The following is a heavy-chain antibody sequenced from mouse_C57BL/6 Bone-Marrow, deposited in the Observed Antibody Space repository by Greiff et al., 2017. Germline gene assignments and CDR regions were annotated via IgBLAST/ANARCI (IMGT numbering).Heavy chain of an antibody. Sequence: VQLQQSGPELVKPGASVKISCKASGYAFSSSWMNWVQQRPGKGLEWIGRIYPGDGDTNYNGKFKGKATLTADNSSSTAYMQLSSLTSEDSAVYFCAIYNYYAMDYWVKEPQSLSPQ. CDR3: AIYNYYAMDY. J-gene: IGHJ4*01. V-gene: IGHV1-82*01. CDR2: IYPGDGDT. CDR1: GYAFSSSW.